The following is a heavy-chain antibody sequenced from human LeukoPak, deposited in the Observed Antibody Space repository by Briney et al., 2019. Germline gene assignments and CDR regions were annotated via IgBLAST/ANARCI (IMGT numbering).Heavy chain of an antibody. Sequence: VESLKISCKGSGYSFTSYWIGWVRQMPGKGLERMGIIYPGDSDTRYSPSFQGQVTISADKSISTAYLQWSSLKASDTAMYYCARLRTSARNDWFDPWGQGTLVTVSS. V-gene: IGHV5-51*01. D-gene: IGHD1-26*01. CDR1: GYSFTSYW. J-gene: IGHJ5*02. CDR2: IYPGDSDT. CDR3: ARLRTSARNDWFDP.